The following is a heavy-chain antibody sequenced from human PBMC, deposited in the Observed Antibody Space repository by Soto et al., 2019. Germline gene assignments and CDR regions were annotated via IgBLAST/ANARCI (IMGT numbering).Heavy chain of an antibody. CDR1: GYTFSGYG. CDR2: ITAYNVIT. D-gene: IGHD2-15*01. J-gene: IGHJ4*02. V-gene: IGHV1-18*04. CDR3: ARGLAATDE. Sequence: QVQLVQSGAEVKKPGASVKVSCKTSGYTFSGYGISWVRQAPGQGLEWMGWITAYNVITDYAQKFQGRVTMTTDTATSTAYMELRSLRSDDTAVYYCARGLAATDEWGQGTLVTVSS.